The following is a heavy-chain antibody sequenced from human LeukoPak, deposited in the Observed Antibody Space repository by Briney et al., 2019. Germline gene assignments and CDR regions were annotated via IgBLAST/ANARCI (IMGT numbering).Heavy chain of an antibody. CDR2: ISGSGYTT. V-gene: IGHV3-23*01. J-gene: IGHJ6*03. CDR3: AKSSGYGDYGYYYYYMDV. D-gene: IGHD4-17*01. CDR1: GFTFNSYG. Sequence: GGTLRLSCEASGFTFNSYGMSWVRQAPGKGLEWVSAISGSGYTTYYADSVKGRFTISRDNSENTLYLQMNSLRAEDTAVYYCAKSSGYGDYGYYYYYMDVWGKGTTVTISS.